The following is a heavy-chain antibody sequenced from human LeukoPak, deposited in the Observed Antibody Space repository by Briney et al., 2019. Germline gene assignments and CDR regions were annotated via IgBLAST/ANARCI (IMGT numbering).Heavy chain of an antibody. CDR3: ARGYGSGSQNSFDP. V-gene: IGHV3-74*01. J-gene: IGHJ5*02. CDR2: IHCDGSSK. D-gene: IGHD3-10*01. Sequence: GGSLRLSCVASGFTFSSYWMHWVRQAPGKGLVWVARIHCDGSSKGYADSAKGRFTISRDNAKNTLYLQMNSLRAEDTAVYYCARGYGSGSQNSFDPWGQGTLVTVSS. CDR1: GFTFSSYW.